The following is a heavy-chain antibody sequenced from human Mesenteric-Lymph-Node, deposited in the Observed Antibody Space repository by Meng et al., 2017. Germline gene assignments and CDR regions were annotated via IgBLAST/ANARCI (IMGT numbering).Heavy chain of an antibody. CDR2: TYYRSKWYN. Sequence: QVPLHQPRPGLATPSPTLSPTWTISGDSASRAAHAWNWFRQPPSRGLEWLGRTYYRSKWYNDYAVSVIGRIAIIADTSKSQFFLQLNSVTPEDTAVYYCARDFGTSRPFECWGQGILVTVSS. CDR3: ARDFGTSRPFEC. V-gene: IGHV6-1*01. J-gene: IGHJ4*02. CDR1: GDSASRAAHA. D-gene: IGHD1/OR15-1a*01.